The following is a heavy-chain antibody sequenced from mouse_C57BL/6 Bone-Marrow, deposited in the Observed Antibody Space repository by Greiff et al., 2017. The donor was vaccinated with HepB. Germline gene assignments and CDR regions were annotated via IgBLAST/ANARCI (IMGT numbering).Heavy chain of an antibody. J-gene: IGHJ4*01. CDR2: IRNKANGYTT. CDR1: GFTFTDYY. V-gene: IGHV7-3*01. D-gene: IGHD2-4*01. CDR3: ARYSGGGDYAHWYAMDY. Sequence: EVKLMESGGGLVQPGGSLSLSCAASGFTFTDYYMSWVRQPPGKALEWLGFIRNKANGYTTEYSASVKGRFTISRDNSQSILYLQMNALRAEDSATYYCARYSGGGDYAHWYAMDYWGQGTSVTVSS.